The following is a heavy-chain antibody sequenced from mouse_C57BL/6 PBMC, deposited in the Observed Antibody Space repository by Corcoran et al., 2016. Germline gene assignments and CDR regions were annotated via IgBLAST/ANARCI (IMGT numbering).Heavy chain of an antibody. CDR2: INPNNGGT. CDR3: ARRIYYYGSIDY. D-gene: IGHD1-1*01. Sequence: EVQLQQSGPALVKPGASVKISCKASGYTFTDYYMNWVKQSHGKSLEWIGDINPNNGGTSYNQKFKGKATLTVDKSSSTAYMELRSLTSEDSAVYYCARRIYYYGSIDYWGQGTTLTVSS. CDR1: GYTFTDYY. V-gene: IGHV1-26*01. J-gene: IGHJ2*01.